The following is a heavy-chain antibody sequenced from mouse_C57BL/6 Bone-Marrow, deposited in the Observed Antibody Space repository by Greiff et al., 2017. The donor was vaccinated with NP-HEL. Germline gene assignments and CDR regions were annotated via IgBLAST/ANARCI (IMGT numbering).Heavy chain of an antibody. CDR3: ASVWLRRGYYFDY. V-gene: IGHV1-50*01. CDR1: GYTFTSYW. D-gene: IGHD2-2*01. CDR2: IDPSDSYT. J-gene: IGHJ2*01. Sequence: QVQLQQPGAELVKPGASVKLSCKASGYTFTSYWMQWVKQRPGQGLEWIGEIDPSDSYTNYNQKFKGKATLTVDTSSSTAYMQLSSLTSEDSAVYYCASVWLRRGYYFDYWGQGTTLTVSS.